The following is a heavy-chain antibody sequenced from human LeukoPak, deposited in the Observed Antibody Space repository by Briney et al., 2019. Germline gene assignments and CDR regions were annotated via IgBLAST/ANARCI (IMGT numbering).Heavy chain of an antibody. D-gene: IGHD2-15*01. Sequence: ASVKVSCKASGYTFTSYYMHWVRQAPGQGLEWMGLINPSGGSTSYAQKFQGRVTMTRDTSTSTVYMELSSVTAADTAVYYCARDQCSGGSCYDDAFDIWGQGTMVTVSS. CDR3: ARDQCSGGSCYDDAFDI. J-gene: IGHJ3*02. CDR2: INPSGGST. V-gene: IGHV1-46*01. CDR1: GYTFTSYY.